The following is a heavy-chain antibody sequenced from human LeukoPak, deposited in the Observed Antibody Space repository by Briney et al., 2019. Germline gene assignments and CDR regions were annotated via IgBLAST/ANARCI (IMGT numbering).Heavy chain of an antibody. D-gene: IGHD6-13*01. Sequence: PGGSLRLSCATSGFTFSNYWMSWVRQAPGKGLEWVANIKEDGSEKNYVDSVKGRFTISRDNAKNSLYLQMNSLGAEDTAIYYCARDWGAAGLWDYWGQGTLVTVSS. CDR1: GFTFSNYW. J-gene: IGHJ4*02. CDR2: IKEDGSEK. CDR3: ARDWGAAGLWDY. V-gene: IGHV3-7*05.